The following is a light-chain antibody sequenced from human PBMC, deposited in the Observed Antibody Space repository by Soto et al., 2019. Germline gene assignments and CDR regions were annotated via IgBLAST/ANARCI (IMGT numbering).Light chain of an antibody. J-gene: IGKJ1*01. CDR3: QQYSSSPRT. V-gene: IGKV3-20*01. CDR1: QSVSTNY. Sequence: EIVMTQSPATLSVSPGERATLSWRASQSVSTNYLAWYQQKPGQAPRLLIYDASRRATGIPDRFGGSGSGTDFTLTISRLEPEDFAVYYCQQYSSSPRTFGQGTK. CDR2: DAS.